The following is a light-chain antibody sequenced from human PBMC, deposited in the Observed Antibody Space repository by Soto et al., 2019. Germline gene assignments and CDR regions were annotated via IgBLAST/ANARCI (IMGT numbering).Light chain of an antibody. CDR3: SSYRSGSTLVV. Sequence: QSVLTQPASVSGSPGQSITISCTGTNSDVGAYNYVSWYQQHPGKAPKLMIYDVTNRPSGVSNRFTGSKSGNTASLTISGLQAEDEADYYCSSYRSGSTLVVFGGGTKLTVL. J-gene: IGLJ2*01. V-gene: IGLV2-14*01. CDR1: NSDVGAYNY. CDR2: DVT.